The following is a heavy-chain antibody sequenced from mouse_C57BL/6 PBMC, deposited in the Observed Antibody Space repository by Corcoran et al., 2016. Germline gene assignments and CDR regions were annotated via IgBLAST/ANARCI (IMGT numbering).Heavy chain of an antibody. D-gene: IGHD1-1*01. J-gene: IGHJ4*01. Sequence: QIQLVQSGPELKKPGETVKISCKASGYTFTTYGMSWVKQAPGKGLKWMGWINTYSGVPTYADDFNGRFAFPLETSASTTYLQINNLKNGDTATYFCARITAVGWEDYWGQGTSVTVSS. CDR3: ARITAVGWEDY. CDR2: INTYSGVP. V-gene: IGHV9-3*01. CDR1: GYTFTTYG.